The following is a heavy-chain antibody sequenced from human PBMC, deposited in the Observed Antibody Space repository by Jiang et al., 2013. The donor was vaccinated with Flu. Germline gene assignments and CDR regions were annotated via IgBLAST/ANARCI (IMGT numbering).Heavy chain of an antibody. CDR3: AHGFEGTYSSGWYVITTKREYYFDY. V-gene: IGHV2-5*02. D-gene: IGHD6-19*01. CDR2: IYWDDDK. CDR1: GFSLSTSGVG. Sequence: KPTQTLTLTCTFSGFSLSTSGVGVGWIRQPPGKALEWLALIYWDDDKRYSPSLKSRLTITKDTSKNQVVLTMTNMDPVDTATYYCAHGFEGTYSSGWYVITTKREYYFDYWGQGTLVTVSS. J-gene: IGHJ4*02.